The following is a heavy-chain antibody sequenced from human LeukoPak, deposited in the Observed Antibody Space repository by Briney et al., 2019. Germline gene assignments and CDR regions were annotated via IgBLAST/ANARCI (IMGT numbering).Heavy chain of an antibody. J-gene: IGHJ4*02. CDR1: GVTFSSYA. CDR2: IIPIFGTA. Sequence: SVKVSCKASGVTFSSYAISWVRQAPGQGLEWMGGIIPIFGTANYAQKFQGRVTITADESTSTAYMELSSLRSEDTAVYYCARSLDVDIVATTHFDYWGQGTLVTVSS. D-gene: IGHD5-12*01. CDR3: ARSLDVDIVATTHFDY. V-gene: IGHV1-69*13.